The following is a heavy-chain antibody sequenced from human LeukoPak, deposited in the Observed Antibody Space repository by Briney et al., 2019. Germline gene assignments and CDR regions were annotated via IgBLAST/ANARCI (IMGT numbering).Heavy chain of an antibody. CDR1: GDSINSYY. CDR3: ARVRSNYYYFGMDV. CDR2: IYYSGST. Sequence: SETLSLTCTVSGDSINSYYWSWIRQPPGKGLEWIGYIYYSGSTDYNPSLKSRVTISVDTPKSQFSLKLRSVTAADTAVYYCARVRSNYYYFGMDVWGQGTTVTVSS. V-gene: IGHV4-59*12. J-gene: IGHJ6*02.